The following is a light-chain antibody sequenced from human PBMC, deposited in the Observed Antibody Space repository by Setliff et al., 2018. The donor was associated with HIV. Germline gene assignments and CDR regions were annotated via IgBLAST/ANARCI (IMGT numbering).Light chain of an antibody. V-gene: IGLV2-23*01. CDR2: EGS. CDR3: CSYAGSSTYV. CDR1: SSDVGSYNL. Sequence: QSALAQPASVSGSAGQSITISCTGTSSDVGSYNLVSWYQQHPGKAPKLMIYEGSKRPSGVSNRFSGSKSGNTASLTISGLQAEDEADYYCCSYAGSSTYVFGTGTKSPS. J-gene: IGLJ1*01.